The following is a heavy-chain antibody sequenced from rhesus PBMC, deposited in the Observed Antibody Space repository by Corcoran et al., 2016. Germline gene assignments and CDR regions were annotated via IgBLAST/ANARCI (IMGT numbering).Heavy chain of an antibody. Sequence: QLQLQESGPGLVKPSETLSVTCAVSGGSISSSYWSWIRQAPGKGLVWIGYIYGSGSSTNYNPSLKSRVTLSVETSKDQLSLKLSSVTTADTAVYYCARGVDYVRNYGLDSWGQGVVVTVSS. J-gene: IGHJ6*01. CDR2: IYGSGSST. D-gene: IGHD4-29*01. CDR3: ARGVDYVRNYGLDS. V-gene: IGHV4-169*01. CDR1: GGSISSSY.